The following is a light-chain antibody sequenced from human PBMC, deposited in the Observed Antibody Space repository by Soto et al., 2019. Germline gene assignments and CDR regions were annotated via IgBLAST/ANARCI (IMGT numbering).Light chain of an antibody. CDR2: DVS. CDR1: SSDVGGYNY. Sequence: QSALTQPASVSGSPGQSITISCTGTSSDVGGYNYVSWYQQHPAKAPKLMIYDVSNRPSGVSSRFSGSKSGNTASLTISGLQAEDEADYYCRSYTSSSTLVFGGGTKLTVL. J-gene: IGLJ2*01. CDR3: RSYTSSSTLV. V-gene: IGLV2-14*03.